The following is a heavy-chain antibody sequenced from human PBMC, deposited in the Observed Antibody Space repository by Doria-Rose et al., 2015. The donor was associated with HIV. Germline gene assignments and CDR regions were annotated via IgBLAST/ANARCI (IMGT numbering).Heavy chain of an antibody. CDR2: MFSDDER. Sequence: QVTLKESSPVLVKPTETLTLTCTVSGVSLSSPGMGVSWIRQPPGKALEWLANMFSDDERSYKTSLTSRLTISRVTSKSQVVLTTTDMNPVDTATYYCARIKSSRWYHKYYFDFRGQGTLVIVSA. CDR1: GVSLSSPGMG. D-gene: IGHD6-13*01. CDR3: ARIKSSRWYHKYYFDF. V-gene: IGHV2-26*01. J-gene: IGHJ4*02.